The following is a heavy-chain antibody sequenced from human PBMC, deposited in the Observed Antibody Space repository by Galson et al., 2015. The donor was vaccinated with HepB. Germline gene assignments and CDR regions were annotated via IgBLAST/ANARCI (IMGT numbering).Heavy chain of an antibody. D-gene: IGHD5-24*01. CDR3: ITELEMATIWRVY. V-gene: IGHV3-15*01. CDR2: IKSKNDGGTT. Sequence: SLRLSCAASGFTFRNAWMTWVRQAPGKGLEWVGRIKSKNDGGTTDFAAPVKGRFTISRDDSKNTLYLQMNSLKTEDTAIYYCITELEMATIWRVYWGQGTLVTVSS. CDR1: GFTFRNAW. J-gene: IGHJ4*02.